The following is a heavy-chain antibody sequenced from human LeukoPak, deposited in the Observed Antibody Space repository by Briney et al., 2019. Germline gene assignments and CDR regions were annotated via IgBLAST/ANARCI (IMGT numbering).Heavy chain of an antibody. D-gene: IGHD2-15*01. Sequence: PGGPLRLSCAASGFTFSSYGMHWVRQAPGKGLEWVAVIWYDGSNKYYADSVTGRFTISRDNSKNTLYLQMNSLRAEDTAVYYCARGIKCSGGSCYFDYWGQGTLVTVSS. CDR1: GFTFSSYG. J-gene: IGHJ4*02. CDR2: IWYDGSNK. V-gene: IGHV3-33*01. CDR3: ARGIKCSGGSCYFDY.